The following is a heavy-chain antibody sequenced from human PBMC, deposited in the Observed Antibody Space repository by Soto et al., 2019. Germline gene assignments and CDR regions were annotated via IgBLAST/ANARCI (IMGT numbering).Heavy chain of an antibody. CDR3: VRGSGHYFAPSAVNWFDP. D-gene: IGHD3-10*01. Sequence: PGGSLRLSCAASGFTFSDYWMSWVRQAPGKGLEWVASIKQDGSEKYYVDSVKGRFTISRDNAKNSLYLQMNSLRAEDTAMFYCVRGSGHYFAPSAVNWFDPWGQGTLVTVSS. CDR2: IKQDGSEK. CDR1: GFTFSDYW. V-gene: IGHV3-7*01. J-gene: IGHJ5*02.